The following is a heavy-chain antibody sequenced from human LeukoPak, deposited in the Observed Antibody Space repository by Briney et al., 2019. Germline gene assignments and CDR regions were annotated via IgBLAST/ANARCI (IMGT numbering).Heavy chain of an antibody. CDR1: GYTFTTYY. CDR3: AKDAVAGTHYFDY. V-gene: IGHV1-46*01. J-gene: IGHJ4*02. Sequence: ASVTVSCKPFGYTFTTYYVHWVRQAPGQGLEWMGLFNPSGGGTSYAQKFQGRVTMTRDTSTSTVYMELSSLRSEDTAVYYCAKDAVAGTHYFDYWGQGTLVTVSP. D-gene: IGHD6-19*01. CDR2: FNPSGGGT.